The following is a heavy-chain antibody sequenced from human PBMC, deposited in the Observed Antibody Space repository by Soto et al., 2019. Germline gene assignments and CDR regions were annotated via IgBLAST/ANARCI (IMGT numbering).Heavy chain of an antibody. V-gene: IGHV1-46*03. CDR3: SRGLGSGDY. CDR2: INPNGGST. J-gene: IGHJ4*02. CDR1: GYTFTSYY. Sequence: QVQLVQSGAEVKNPGASVTVSCRASGYTFTSYYIHWVRQAPGQGLEWMAIINPNGGSTNYAQRFPGRVTVTRDTSTSIVYMELSRLRSEDTVVYYCSRGLGSGDYWGQGTLVTVSS.